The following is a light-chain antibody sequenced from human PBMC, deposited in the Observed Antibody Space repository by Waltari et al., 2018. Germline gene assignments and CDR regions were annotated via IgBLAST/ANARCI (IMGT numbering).Light chain of an antibody. V-gene: IGLV2-14*03. Sequence: QSALTQPASVSGSPGQSITISCTGPRSDIGRSNYVSWFQQHPGKAPKLMIYDVRNRPSGVSNRFSGSKSDYTASLTISGLQAEDEAVYFCNSFTSSNTVIFGGGTKLTV. CDR2: DVR. CDR3: NSFTSSNTVI. J-gene: IGLJ2*01. CDR1: RSDIGRSNY.